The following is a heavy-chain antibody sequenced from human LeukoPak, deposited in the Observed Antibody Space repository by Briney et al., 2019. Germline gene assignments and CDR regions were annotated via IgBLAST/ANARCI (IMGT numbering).Heavy chain of an antibody. V-gene: IGHV1-2*02. Sequence: GASVRVSCKASGYTFTGYYMHWVRQAPGQGLEWMGWINPISGGTNYAQKFQGRVTMTRDTSITTAYMELSRLSSDDTAVYYCARHPGKVTNHWYFDLWGRGTLVTVSS. D-gene: IGHD4-23*01. J-gene: IGHJ2*01. CDR1: GYTFTGYY. CDR3: ARHPGKVTNHWYFDL. CDR2: INPISGGT.